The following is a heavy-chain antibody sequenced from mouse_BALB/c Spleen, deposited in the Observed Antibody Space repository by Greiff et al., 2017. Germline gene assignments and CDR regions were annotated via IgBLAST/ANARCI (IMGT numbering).Heavy chain of an antibody. Sequence: VKLMESGAELAKPGASVKMSCKASGYTFTSYWMHWVNQRPGQGLEWIGYINPSTGYTEYNQKFKDKATLTADKSSSTAYMQLSSLTSEDSAVYYCARYYGSRSYAMDYWGQGTSVTVSS. D-gene: IGHD1-1*01. CDR3: ARYYGSRSYAMDY. CDR1: GYTFTSYW. V-gene: IGHV1-7*01. J-gene: IGHJ4*01. CDR2: INPSTGYT.